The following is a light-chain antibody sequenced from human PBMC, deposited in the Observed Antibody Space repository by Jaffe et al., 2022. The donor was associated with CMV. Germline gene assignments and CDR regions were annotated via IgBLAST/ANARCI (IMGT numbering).Light chain of an antibody. CDR3: QQYGGSSPWT. Sequence: EIVLTQSPGTLSLSPGERATLSCRASQYVSSSYLAWYQQKAGQAPRLLIYGASSRATGISGRFSGSGSGTDFTLTISRLEPEDFAVYYCQQYGGSSPWTFGQGTKVEIK. J-gene: IGKJ1*01. CDR2: GAS. CDR1: QYVSSSY. V-gene: IGKV3-20*01.